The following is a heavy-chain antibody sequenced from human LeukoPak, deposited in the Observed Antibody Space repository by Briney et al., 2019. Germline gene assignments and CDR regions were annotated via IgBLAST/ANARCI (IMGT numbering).Heavy chain of an antibody. CDR1: GFTFSSYA. CDR2: ISGSGGST. D-gene: IGHD1-26*01. Sequence: GGSLRLSCAASGFTFSSYAMSWVRQAPGKGLEWVSGISGSGGSTDYADSVKGRFTTSRDNSKNTLYLQMNSLRAEDPAVYYCAKDKIVGAIFRFDYWGQGTLVTVSS. V-gene: IGHV3-23*01. CDR3: AKDKIVGAIFRFDY. J-gene: IGHJ4*02.